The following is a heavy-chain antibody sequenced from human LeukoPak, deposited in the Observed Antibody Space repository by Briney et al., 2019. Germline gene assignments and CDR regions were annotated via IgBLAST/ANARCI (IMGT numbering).Heavy chain of an antibody. CDR3: AKGVPYTAMVNNWFDP. J-gene: IGHJ5*02. Sequence: SETLSLTCTVSGGSISSSSYYWGWIRQPPGKGLEWIGSIYYSGSTYYNPSLKSRVTISVDTSKNQFSLKLSSVTAADTAVYYCAKGVPYTAMVNNWFDPWGQGTLVTVSS. CDR1: GGSISSSSYY. D-gene: IGHD5-18*01. CDR2: IYYSGST. V-gene: IGHV4-39*07.